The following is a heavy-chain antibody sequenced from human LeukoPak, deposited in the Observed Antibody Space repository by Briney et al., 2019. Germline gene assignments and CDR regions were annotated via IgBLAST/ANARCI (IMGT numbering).Heavy chain of an antibody. D-gene: IGHD5-24*01. Sequence: SETLSLTCTVSGGSISSGSYYWSWIRQPAGKGLEWIGRIYTSGSTNCNPSLKSRVTISVDTSKNQFSLKLSSVTAADTAVYYCARGDGYKDFDYWGQGTLVTVSS. J-gene: IGHJ4*02. V-gene: IGHV4-61*02. CDR2: IYTSGST. CDR3: ARGDGYKDFDY. CDR1: GGSISSGSYY.